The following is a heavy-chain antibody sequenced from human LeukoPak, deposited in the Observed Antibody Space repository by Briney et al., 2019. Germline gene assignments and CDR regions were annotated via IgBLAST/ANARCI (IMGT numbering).Heavy chain of an antibody. CDR3: ARASYSYDINGWVPFDY. D-gene: IGHD3-22*01. CDR2: IYTSGST. J-gene: IGHJ4*02. CDR1: GGSISSYY. Sequence: PSETLSLTCTVSGGSISSYYRSWIRQPAGKGLEWIGRIYTSGSTNYNPSLKSRVTISGDTSKNQFSLRLSSVTAADTAVYYCARASYSYDINGWVPFDYWGQGTLVTVSS. V-gene: IGHV4-4*07.